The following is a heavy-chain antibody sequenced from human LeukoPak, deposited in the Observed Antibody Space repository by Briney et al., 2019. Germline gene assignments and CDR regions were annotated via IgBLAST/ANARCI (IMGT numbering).Heavy chain of an antibody. V-gene: IGHV5-51*07. Sequence: GESLKISCKVSGYTFTNYWIGWVHQMPRKGLERIGTIYPGDSDTRYSPSFHGQVTISADKSISTAYLQRSSLRASDTGIYYCARRPASVGGGFDPWGQGTLVTVSS. D-gene: IGHD2-2*01. CDR2: IYPGDSDT. J-gene: IGHJ5*02. CDR3: ARRPASVGGGFDP. CDR1: GYTFTNYW.